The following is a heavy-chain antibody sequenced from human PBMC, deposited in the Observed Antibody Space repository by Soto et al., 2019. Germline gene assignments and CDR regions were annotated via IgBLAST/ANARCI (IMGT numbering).Heavy chain of an antibody. CDR1: GFTFSSYG. CDR3: ARDGDVNTGFGKDY. J-gene: IGHJ4*02. V-gene: IGHV3-33*01. CDR2: IWHDGGNK. D-gene: IGHD3-16*01. Sequence: GGSLRLSCAASGFTFSSYGMHWVRQAPGKGLEWVAFIWHDGGNKFYAESVKGRFTISRDNSKNTLYLQMTSLSAEDTAMYYCARDGDVNTGFGKDYWGQGTLVTVS.